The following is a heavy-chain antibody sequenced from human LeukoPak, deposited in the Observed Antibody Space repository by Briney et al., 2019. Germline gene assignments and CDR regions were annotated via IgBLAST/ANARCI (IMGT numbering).Heavy chain of an antibody. V-gene: IGHV4-38-2*02. CDR1: GYSISTGYY. D-gene: IGHD3-3*01. CDR2: INHSGST. Sequence: PSETLSLTCTVSGYSISTGYYWDWIRQPPGKGLEWIGEINHSGSTNYNPSLKSRVTISVDTSKNQFSLKLSSVTAADTAVYYCARGPRFWSGFEYYYYYMDVWGKGTTVTVSS. CDR3: ARGPRFWSGFEYYYYYMDV. J-gene: IGHJ6*03.